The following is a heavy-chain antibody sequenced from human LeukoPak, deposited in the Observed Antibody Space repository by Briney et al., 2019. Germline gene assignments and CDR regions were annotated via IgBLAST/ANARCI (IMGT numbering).Heavy chain of an antibody. Sequence: SETLSLTCTVSGGSISSSSYYWGWIRQPPGKGLEWIGTIYYSGNTYYNPSLQSRVTISVDTSKNQFSLKLNSVTAADTAVYYCASFYCSGGSCYQYFSYYYMDVWGKGTTVTISS. CDR1: GGSISSSSYY. V-gene: IGHV4-39*01. CDR2: IYYSGNT. CDR3: ASFYCSGGSCYQYFSYYYMDV. J-gene: IGHJ6*03. D-gene: IGHD2-15*01.